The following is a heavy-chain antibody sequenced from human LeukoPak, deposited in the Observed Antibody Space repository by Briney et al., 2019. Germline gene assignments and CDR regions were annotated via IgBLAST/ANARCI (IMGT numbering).Heavy chain of an antibody. CDR2: ISGSGGST. D-gene: IGHD1-20*01. Sequence: GGSLRPPCAASGSTFTSYAMTWVRQAPGNGLEWVSAISGSGGSTYYADSVKGRFTISRDNSKNTLYLEMNSLRAEDTAVYYCAKDKGITGNIYDYWGQGTLVTVSS. CDR1: GSTFTSYA. CDR3: AKDKGITGNIYDY. V-gene: IGHV3-23*01. J-gene: IGHJ4*02.